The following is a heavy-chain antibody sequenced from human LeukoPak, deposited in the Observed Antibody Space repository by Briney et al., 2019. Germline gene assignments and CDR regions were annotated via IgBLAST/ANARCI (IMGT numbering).Heavy chain of an antibody. Sequence: SVKVSCKASGGTFSSYAISWVRQAPGQGLEWMGGIIPTFGTANYAQKFQGRVTITADKSTSTAYMELSSLRSEDTAVYYCARAKPKNMVRGLIMRRESRYYFDYWGQGTLVTVSS. CDR3: ARAKPKNMVRGLIMRRESRYYFDY. CDR1: GGTFSSYA. CDR2: IIPTFGTA. D-gene: IGHD3-10*01. V-gene: IGHV1-69*06. J-gene: IGHJ4*02.